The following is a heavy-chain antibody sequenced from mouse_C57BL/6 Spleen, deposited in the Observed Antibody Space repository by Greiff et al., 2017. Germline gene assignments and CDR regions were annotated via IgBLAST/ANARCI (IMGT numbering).Heavy chain of an antibody. V-gene: IGHV3-1*01. J-gene: IGHJ4*01. CDR1: GYSITSGYD. Sequence: VQLKQSGPGMVKPSQSLSLTCTVTGYSITSGYDWHWIRHFPGNKLEWMGYISYSGSTNYNPSLKSQISITHDTSKNHFFLKLNSVTTEDTATYDCARDGTTGAMDYWGQGTSVTVSS. D-gene: IGHD1-1*01. CDR3: ARDGTTGAMDY. CDR2: ISYSGST.